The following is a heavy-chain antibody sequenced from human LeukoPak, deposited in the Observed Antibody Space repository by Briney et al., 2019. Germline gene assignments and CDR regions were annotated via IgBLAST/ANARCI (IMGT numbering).Heavy chain of an antibody. D-gene: IGHD3-22*01. CDR1: GGSFSGYY. Sequence: PSETLSLTCAVYGGSFSGYYWSWIRQPPGKGLEWIGEINHSGSTNYNPSLKSRVTISVDTSKNQFSLKLSSVTAADTAVYYCARSRRGYYYDSSGYPYYFDYWGQGTLVTVSS. CDR3: ARSRRGYYYDSSGYPYYFDY. V-gene: IGHV4-34*01. CDR2: INHSGST. J-gene: IGHJ4*02.